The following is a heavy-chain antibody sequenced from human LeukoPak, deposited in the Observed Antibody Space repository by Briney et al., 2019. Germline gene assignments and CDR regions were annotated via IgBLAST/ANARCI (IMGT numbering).Heavy chain of an antibody. J-gene: IGHJ3*02. Sequence: GGSLRLSCAASGFTFSSYEMNWVRQAPGKGLEWVANIKQDGSEKYYVDSVKGRFTISRDNAKNSLYLQMNSLRAEDTALYYCARAGTPFHDAFDIWGQGTMVTVSS. CDR1: GFTFSSYE. CDR3: ARAGTPFHDAFDI. CDR2: IKQDGSEK. D-gene: IGHD2-15*01. V-gene: IGHV3-7*03.